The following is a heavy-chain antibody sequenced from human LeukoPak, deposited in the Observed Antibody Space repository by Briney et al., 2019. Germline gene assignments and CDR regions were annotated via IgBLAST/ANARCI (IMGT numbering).Heavy chain of an antibody. CDR1: GFGFTGYW. CDR2: INGDSSKI. V-gene: IGHV3-7*01. D-gene: IGHD2-21*02. CDR3: TRDPLYGDSWP. J-gene: IGHJ5*02. Sequence: GGSLKPSCVGPGFGFTGYWISGVARAPGKGLSWVANINGDSSKIQSVDSVKGRFIISRDNAKNSLYLQMNSLRVDDTAVYYCTRDPLYGDSWPWGQGTLVTVSS.